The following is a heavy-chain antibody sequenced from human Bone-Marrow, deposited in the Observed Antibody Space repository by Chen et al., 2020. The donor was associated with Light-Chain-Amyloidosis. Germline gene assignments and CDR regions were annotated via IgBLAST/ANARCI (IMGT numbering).Heavy chain of an antibody. CDR2: IYSGGST. CDR3: ARDGDNWNYTGGDY. J-gene: IGHJ4*02. CDR1: GFTVSSNY. V-gene: IGHV3-66*01. Sequence: EVQLVESGGGLVQPGGSVRLSCAASGFTVSSNYMSWVRQAPGKGLEWVSVIYSGGSTYYADSVKGRFTISRDNSKNTLYLQMNSLRAEDTAVYYCARDGDNWNYTGGDYWGQGTLVTVSS. D-gene: IGHD1-7*01.